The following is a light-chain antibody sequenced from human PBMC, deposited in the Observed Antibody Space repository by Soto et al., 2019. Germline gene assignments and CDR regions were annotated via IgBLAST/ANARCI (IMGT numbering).Light chain of an antibody. CDR3: QVWDSGSDWV. J-gene: IGLJ3*02. CDR1: NIASYT. CDR2: DDS. V-gene: IGLV3-21*02. Sequence: SYELTQPPSVSVAPGQTARITCGATNIASYTLHWYQQRPGQAPVLVVYDDSDRPSGIPERFSGSNSGNTATLTISRVEAGDEADYYCQVWDSGSDWVFGGGTKLTVL.